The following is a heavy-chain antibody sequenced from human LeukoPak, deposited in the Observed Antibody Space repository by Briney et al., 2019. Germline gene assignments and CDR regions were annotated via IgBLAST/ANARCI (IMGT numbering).Heavy chain of an antibody. J-gene: IGHJ6*03. CDR2: MNPKNGNT. Sequence: ASVKVSFKSSGYTFTRYDINWVGQATGQGLEWMGWMNPKNGNTGYAQKVQGRFTMTRDTSISTAYMELSSLRSEDTAVYYCARAVEMATNYYYYYYTDVWGKGTTVTVSS. D-gene: IGHD5-24*01. V-gene: IGHV1-8*01. CDR1: GYTFTRYD. CDR3: ARAVEMATNYYYYYYTDV.